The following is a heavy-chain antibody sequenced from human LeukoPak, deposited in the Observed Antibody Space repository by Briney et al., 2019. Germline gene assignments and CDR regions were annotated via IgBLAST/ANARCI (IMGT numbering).Heavy chain of an antibody. V-gene: IGHV4-34*01. J-gene: IGHJ5*02. Sequence: PSETLSLTCAVYGGSFSGYYWSWIRQPPGKGLEWIGEINHSGSTNYKPSLKGRVTISGDTSKNQFSLKLRSVTAADTAVYYCARAYCGGDGYHRPKNRVDPWGQGTLVTVSS. CDR1: GGSFSGYY. D-gene: IGHD2-21*02. CDR2: INHSGST. CDR3: ARAYCGGDGYHRPKNRVDP.